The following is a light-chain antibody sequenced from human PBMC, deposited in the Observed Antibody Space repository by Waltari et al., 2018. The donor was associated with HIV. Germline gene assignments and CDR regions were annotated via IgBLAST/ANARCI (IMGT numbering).Light chain of an antibody. CDR3: QQTYRLPQT. Sequence: DIQMTQSPSSLSASVGDRVTITCRASQTINGNLNWYQQIPGKAPKLLIFGASTLQTGVPARFSGSVSGTHFTLTVTSLQPEDCATYFCQQTYRLPQTFGQGTRVDIK. V-gene: IGKV1-39*01. CDR2: GAS. J-gene: IGKJ5*01. CDR1: QTINGN.